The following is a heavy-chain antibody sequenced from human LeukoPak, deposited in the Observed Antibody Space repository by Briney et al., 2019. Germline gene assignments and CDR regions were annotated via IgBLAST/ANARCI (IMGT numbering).Heavy chain of an antibody. V-gene: IGHV1-69*04. Sequence: SVKVSCKASGGTFSSYAISWVRQAPGQGLEWMGRIIPILGIANYAQKFQGRVTITTDESTSTAYMELSSLRSEDTAVYYCARGKTRYCSSTSCPNWFDPWGQGTLVTVSS. D-gene: IGHD2-2*01. CDR3: ARGKTRYCSSTSCPNWFDP. J-gene: IGHJ5*02. CDR1: GGTFSSYA. CDR2: IIPILGIA.